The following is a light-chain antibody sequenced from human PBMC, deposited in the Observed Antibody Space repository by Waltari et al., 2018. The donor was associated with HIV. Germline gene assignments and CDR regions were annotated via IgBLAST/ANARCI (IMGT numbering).Light chain of an antibody. CDR3: SSYTSSSTLE. J-gene: IGLJ2*01. V-gene: IGLV2-14*03. CDR1: SSDVGGSNY. CDR2: DVS. Sequence: QSALTQPASVSGSPGQSITISCTGTSSDVGGSNYVSWYQQHPGKAPKLMIYDVSNRPSGVSNRFSGSKSGNTASLTISGLQAEDEADYYCSSYTSSSTLEIGGGTKLTVL.